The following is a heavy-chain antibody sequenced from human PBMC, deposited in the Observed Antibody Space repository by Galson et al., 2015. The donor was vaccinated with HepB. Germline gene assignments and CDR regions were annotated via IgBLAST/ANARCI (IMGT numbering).Heavy chain of an antibody. D-gene: IGHD3-10*01. CDR3: AIEGLVQGVKGYMDV. Sequence: SLRLSCAASGFTFSSYAMSWVRQAPGKGLEWVSYISSSSSTIYYADSVKGRFTISRDNAKNSLYLQMNSLRAEDTAVYYCAIEGLVQGVKGYMDVWGKGTTVTVSS. V-gene: IGHV3-48*01. J-gene: IGHJ6*03. CDR2: ISSSSSTI. CDR1: GFTFSSYA.